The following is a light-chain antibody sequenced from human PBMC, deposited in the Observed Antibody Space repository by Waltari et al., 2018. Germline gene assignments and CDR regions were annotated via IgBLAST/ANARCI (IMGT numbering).Light chain of an antibody. J-gene: IGLJ2*01. V-gene: IGLV1-44*01. Sequence: WYPQLPGTAPKLLIYNNKQRPSGVPDRFSGSKSGTSASLAISGLQSEDEADYYCAAWDDSLNVSFGGGTKLTVL. CDR2: NNK. CDR3: AAWDDSLNVS.